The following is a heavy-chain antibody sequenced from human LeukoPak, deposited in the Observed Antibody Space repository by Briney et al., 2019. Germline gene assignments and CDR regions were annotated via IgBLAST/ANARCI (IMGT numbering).Heavy chain of an antibody. Sequence: SETLSLTCAVYGGSFSGYYWSWIRQPPGKGLEWIGEINHSGRTNYNPSLKSRVNISVDTSKNQFSLKLRSVAAADTAVYYCARGRGQYYFDYWGQGTLATVSS. CDR1: GGSFSGYY. J-gene: IGHJ4*02. CDR2: INHSGRT. D-gene: IGHD3-10*01. CDR3: ARGRGQYYFDY. V-gene: IGHV4-34*01.